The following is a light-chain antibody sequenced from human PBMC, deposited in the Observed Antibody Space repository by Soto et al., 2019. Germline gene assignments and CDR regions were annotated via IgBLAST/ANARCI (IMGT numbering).Light chain of an antibody. V-gene: IGKV1-5*03. CDR3: QQYGANSPWT. CDR2: KAS. Sequence: DIQVTQSPSTLSASVGDRVTISCLASQNINDLLAWYQQKSGKAPKVLIYKASSLESGVPSRFSGSVSGTEFPLTISSLQTEDFSNYYCQQYGANSPWTFGQGTKVEIK. CDR1: QNINDL. J-gene: IGKJ1*01.